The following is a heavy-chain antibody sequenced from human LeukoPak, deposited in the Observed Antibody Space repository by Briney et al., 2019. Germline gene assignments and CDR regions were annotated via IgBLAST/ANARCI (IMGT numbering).Heavy chain of an antibody. CDR1: GFTFSSYG. CDR3: AKGGYDSGRFDY. J-gene: IGHJ4*02. CDR2: ISYDGSNK. Sequence: PGGSLRLSCPASGFTFSSYGMHWVRQAPGKGLEWVAVISYDGSNKYYADSVKGRFTISRDNSKNTLYLQMNSLRAEDTAVYYCAKGGYDSGRFDYWGQGTLVTVSS. D-gene: IGHD5-12*01. V-gene: IGHV3-30*18.